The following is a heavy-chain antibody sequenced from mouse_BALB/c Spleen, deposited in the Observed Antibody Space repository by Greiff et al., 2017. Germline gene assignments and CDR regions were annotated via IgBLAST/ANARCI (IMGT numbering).Heavy chain of an antibody. D-gene: IGHD2-4*01. CDR2: ISYDGSN. Sequence: EVKLMESGPGLVKPSQSLSLTCSVTGYSITSGYYWNWIRQFPGNKLEWMGYISYDGSNNYNPSLKNRISITRDTSKNQFFLKLNSVTTEDTATYYCARVDYDDLPYAMDYWGQGTSVTVSS. CDR1: GYSITSGYY. V-gene: IGHV3-6*02. J-gene: IGHJ4*01. CDR3: ARVDYDDLPYAMDY.